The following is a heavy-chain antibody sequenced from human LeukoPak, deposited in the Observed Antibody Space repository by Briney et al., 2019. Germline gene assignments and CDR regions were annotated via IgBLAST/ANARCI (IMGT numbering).Heavy chain of an antibody. J-gene: IGHJ4*02. CDR2: ISSSSSTI. Sequence: GGSLRLSCAAPGFTFSSYSMNWVRQAPGKGLEWVSYISSSSSTIYYADSVKGRFTISRDNAKNSLYLQMNSLRAEDTAVYYCARDQQYYYDSSGYSRTKAIDYWGQGTLVTVSS. V-gene: IGHV3-48*04. CDR3: ARDQQYYYDSSGYSRTKAIDY. CDR1: GFTFSSYS. D-gene: IGHD3-22*01.